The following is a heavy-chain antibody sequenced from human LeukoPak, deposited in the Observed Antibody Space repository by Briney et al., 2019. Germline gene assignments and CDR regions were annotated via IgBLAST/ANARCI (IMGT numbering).Heavy chain of an antibody. V-gene: IGHV1-18*01. CDR1: GYTFTSYG. CDR3: ARESQWLALSIFDY. D-gene: IGHD6-19*01. CDR2: ISAYNGNT. Sequence: ASVKVSCKASGYTFTSYGISWVRQAPGQGLEWMGWISAYNGNTNYAQKLQGRVTMTTDTSTSTAYMELRSLRSGDTAVYYCARESQWLALSIFDYWGQGTLVTVSS. J-gene: IGHJ4*02.